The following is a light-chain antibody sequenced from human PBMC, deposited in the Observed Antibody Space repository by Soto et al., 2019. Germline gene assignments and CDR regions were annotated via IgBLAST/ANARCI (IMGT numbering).Light chain of an antibody. V-gene: IGLV2-14*01. J-gene: IGLJ1*01. Sequence: QSVLTQPASVSGSPGQSITISCTGTSSDVGGYNYVSWYQQHPGKAPKLMIYEVSNRPSGVSNRFSGSKSGNTASLTISGLQAEDEADYYCTSYTRRRTLFSVFGTGPNLTVL. CDR3: TSYTRRRTLFSV. CDR2: EVS. CDR1: SSDVGGYNY.